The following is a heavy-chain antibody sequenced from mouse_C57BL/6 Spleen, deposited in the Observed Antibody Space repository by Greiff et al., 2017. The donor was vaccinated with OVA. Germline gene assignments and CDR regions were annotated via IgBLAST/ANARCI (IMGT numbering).Heavy chain of an antibody. J-gene: IGHJ3*01. CDR3: ARGGGNYGFAY. Sequence: QVQLKQSGAELVMPGASVKLSCKASGYTFTSYWMHWVKQRPGQGLEWIGEIDPSDSYTNYNQKFKGKSTLTVDKSSSTAYMQLSSLTSEDSAVYYCARGGGNYGFAYWGQGTLVTVSA. CDR2: IDPSDSYT. CDR1: GYTFTSYW. D-gene: IGHD2-1*01. V-gene: IGHV1-69*01.